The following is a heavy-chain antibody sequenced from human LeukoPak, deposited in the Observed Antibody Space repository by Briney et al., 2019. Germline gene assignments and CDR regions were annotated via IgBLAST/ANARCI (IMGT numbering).Heavy chain of an antibody. CDR1: GFTFTNYN. CDR2: ISDSGRST. Sequence: GGSLRLSCAASGFTFTNYNMHWVRQAPGKGLEWVSAISDSGRSTFYADSVKGRFTISRDNSKNTLCLQMNSLRAEDTAVYYCANTAYYYDSSGYPASFDYWGQGTLVTVSS. D-gene: IGHD3-22*01. J-gene: IGHJ4*02. V-gene: IGHV3-23*01. CDR3: ANTAYYYDSSGYPASFDY.